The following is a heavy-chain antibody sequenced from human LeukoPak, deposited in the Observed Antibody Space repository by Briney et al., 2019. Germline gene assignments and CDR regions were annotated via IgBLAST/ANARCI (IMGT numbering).Heavy chain of an antibody. CDR3: AKAVSGSIDS. D-gene: IGHD5/OR15-5a*01. V-gene: IGHV3-43*02. CDR1: GFIFSDYN. J-gene: IGHJ4*02. Sequence: GGSLRLSCAASGFIFSDYNMHRVRQVPGKGLEWVSIISGDGGRTSYADSVKGRVTISRDNSKNSLYLQMNSLRTEDTAFYYCAKAVSGSIDSWGQGTLVTVSS. CDR2: ISGDGGRT.